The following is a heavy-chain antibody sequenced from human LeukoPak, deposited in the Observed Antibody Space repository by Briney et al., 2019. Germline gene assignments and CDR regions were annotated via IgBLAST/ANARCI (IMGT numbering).Heavy chain of an antibody. CDR1: GYTFTGYG. CDR2: ISAYNGNT. J-gene: IGHJ4*02. V-gene: IGHV1-18*01. CDR3: AREVGDLPYYFDY. D-gene: IGHD3-10*01. Sequence: ASVKVSCKASGYTFTGYGISWVRQAHGQGLEWMGWISAYNGNTNYAQKLQGRVTMTTDPSTSTAYMELRSLRSDDTVVYYCAREVGDLPYYFDYWGQGTLVTVSS.